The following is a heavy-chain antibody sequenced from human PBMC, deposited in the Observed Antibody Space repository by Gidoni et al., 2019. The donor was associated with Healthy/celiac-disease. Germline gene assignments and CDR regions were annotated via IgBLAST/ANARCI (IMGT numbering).Heavy chain of an antibody. CDR3: AREAAGPPHFDY. CDR2: IWYDGSNK. Sequence: QVQLVESGGGVVQPGSSLRLSRAELGSTFSGSGMHWVRQAPGKGLEWVAVIWYDGSNKYYADSVKGRFTISRDNSKNTLYLQMNSLRADDTAVYYCAREAAGPPHFDYWDQGTLVTVSS. V-gene: IGHV3-33*01. J-gene: IGHJ4*02. CDR1: GSTFSGSG. D-gene: IGHD6-13*01.